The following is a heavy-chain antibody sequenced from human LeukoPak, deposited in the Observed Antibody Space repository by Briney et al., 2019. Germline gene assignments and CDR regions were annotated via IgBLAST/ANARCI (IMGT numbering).Heavy chain of an antibody. CDR1: GGTFSSYA. CDR3: ARGFDCSSTSCYLFDYYYGMDV. D-gene: IGHD2-2*01. V-gene: IGHV1-69*13. Sequence: ASVKVSCKASGGTFSSYAISWVRQAPGQGLEWMGGIIPIFGTANYAQKFQGRVTITADESTSTAYMELSSLRSEDTAVYYCARGFDCSSTSCYLFDYYYGMDVWGQGTLVTVSS. J-gene: IGHJ6*02. CDR2: IIPIFGTA.